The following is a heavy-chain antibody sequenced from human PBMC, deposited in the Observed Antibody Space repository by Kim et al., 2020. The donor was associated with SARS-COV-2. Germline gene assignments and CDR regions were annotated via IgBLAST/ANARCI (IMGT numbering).Heavy chain of an antibody. D-gene: IGHD6-13*01. J-gene: IGHJ4*02. V-gene: IGHV4-59*09. CDR3: ARGGYTSSWYYFDS. Sequence: YTPSLKSRVTISIDASKSQVSLKLSSVTAADTAVYYCARGGYTSSWYYFDSWGQGTLVTVSS.